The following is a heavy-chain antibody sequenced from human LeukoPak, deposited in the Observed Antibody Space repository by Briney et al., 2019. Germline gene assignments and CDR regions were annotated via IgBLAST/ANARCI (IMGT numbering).Heavy chain of an antibody. CDR1: GFTFSSFG. CDR2: ISDSSSLT. D-gene: IGHD3-10*01. Sequence: GGSLRLSCAASGFTFSSFGMNWVRQAPGKGLEWVSYISDSSSLTDYADSVKGRFSISRDNAKNSLSLQLNSLRDEDTAVYFCAKVIRGGYGMDVWGQGTTVTVSS. V-gene: IGHV3-48*02. J-gene: IGHJ6*02. CDR3: AKVIRGGYGMDV.